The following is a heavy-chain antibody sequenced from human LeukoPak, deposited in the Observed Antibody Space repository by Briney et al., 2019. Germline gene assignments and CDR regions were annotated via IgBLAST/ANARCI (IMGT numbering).Heavy chain of an antibody. CDR3: TRDRLVAGYYYYIDV. CDR1: GFTFGDYA. Sequence: GGSLRLSCTASGFTFGDYAMSWVRQAPGKGLEWVGFIRSKAYGGTTEYAASVKDRFTISRDDSKSIAYLQLNSLKTEDTAVYYCTRDRLVAGYYYYIDVWGKGTTVTVSS. V-gene: IGHV3-49*04. D-gene: IGHD2-2*01. J-gene: IGHJ6*03. CDR2: IRSKAYGGTT.